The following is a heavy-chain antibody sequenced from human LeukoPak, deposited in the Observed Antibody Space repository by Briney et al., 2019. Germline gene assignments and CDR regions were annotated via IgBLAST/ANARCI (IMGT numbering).Heavy chain of an antibody. D-gene: IGHD2-2*01. CDR2: ISGSGGST. CDR1: GFTFSSYA. CDR3: AKDIVVVPAAMEDY. V-gene: IGHV3-23*01. Sequence: GGSLRLSCAASGFTFSSYAVSWVRQAPGKGLEWVSAISGSGGSTYYADSVKGRFIISRDNSKNTLYLQMNSLRAEDTAVYYCAKDIVVVPAAMEDYWGQGTLVTVSS. J-gene: IGHJ4*02.